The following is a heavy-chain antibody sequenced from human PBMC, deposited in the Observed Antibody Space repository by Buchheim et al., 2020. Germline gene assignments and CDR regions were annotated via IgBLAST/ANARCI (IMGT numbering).Heavy chain of an antibody. J-gene: IGHJ5*02. Sequence: QVQLVESGGGVVQPGRSLRLSCAASGFTFSSYAMHWVRQAPGKGLEWVAVISYDGSNKYYADSVKGRFTISRDNSKNKLYLQMNSLRAEDTAVYYCARDWGSRKQWLAKRNWFDPWGQGTL. D-gene: IGHD6-19*01. CDR1: GFTFSSYA. V-gene: IGHV3-30*04. CDR2: ISYDGSNK. CDR3: ARDWGSRKQWLAKRNWFDP.